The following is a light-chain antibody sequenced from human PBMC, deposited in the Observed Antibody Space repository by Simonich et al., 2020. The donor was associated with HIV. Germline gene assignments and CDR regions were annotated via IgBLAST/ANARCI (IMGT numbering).Light chain of an antibody. CDR1: RSVLYSSNKTNY. CDR2: WAS. CDR3: HQYYGSPLT. Sequence: DIVMTQSPDSLAVSLGERATIHCNSSRSVLYSSNKTNYLARYQQKPGHPPNLLIYWASTRESGVPDRFRASGSGTDFTLTISSLQAEDVAIYYCHQYYGSPLTFGQGTKVEVK. J-gene: IGKJ1*01. V-gene: IGKV4-1*01.